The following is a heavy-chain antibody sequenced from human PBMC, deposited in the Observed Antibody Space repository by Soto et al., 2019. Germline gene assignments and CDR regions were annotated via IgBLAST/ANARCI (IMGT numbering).Heavy chain of an antibody. D-gene: IGHD6-13*01. CDR2: ISSSSSYI. CDR1: GFTFSSYS. CDR3: AEGGLAAAGSYYYYGMDV. Sequence: EVQLVESGGGLVKPGGSLRLSCAASGFTFSSYSMNWVRQAPGKGLEWVSSISSSSSYIYYADSVKGRFTISRDNAKNSLYLQRNSLRAEDTAVYYCAEGGLAAAGSYYYYGMDVWGQGTTVTVSS. V-gene: IGHV3-21*01. J-gene: IGHJ6*02.